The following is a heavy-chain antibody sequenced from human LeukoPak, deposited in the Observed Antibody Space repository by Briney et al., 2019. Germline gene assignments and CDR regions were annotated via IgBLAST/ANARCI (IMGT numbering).Heavy chain of an antibody. J-gene: IGHJ4*02. CDR3: AREGIQQN. CDR1: VYSISSGYY. Sequence: SETLSLTCNVSVYSISSGYYWGWIRQPPGKGLEWIGHIFHSGRTYYNPSLKSRATISVDKSKNQFSLKLTSVTAADTAVYYCAREGIQQNWGQGTLVTVSS. CDR2: IFHSGRT. D-gene: IGHD5-18*01. V-gene: IGHV4-38-2*02.